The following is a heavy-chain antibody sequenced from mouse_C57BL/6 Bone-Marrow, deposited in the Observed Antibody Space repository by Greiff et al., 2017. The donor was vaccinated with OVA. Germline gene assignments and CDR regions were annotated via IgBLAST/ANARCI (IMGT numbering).Heavy chain of an antibody. Sequence: QVQLQQPGAELVRPGTSVKLSCKASGYTFTSYWMHWVKQRPGQGLEWFGVIDPSDSYTNYNQKFKGKATLTVDTSSSTAYMQLSSLTSEDSAVYYCAQGFDYWGQGTTLTVSS. D-gene: IGHD3-2*02. V-gene: IGHV1-59*01. CDR3: AQGFDY. J-gene: IGHJ2*01. CDR1: GYTFTSYW. CDR2: IDPSDSYT.